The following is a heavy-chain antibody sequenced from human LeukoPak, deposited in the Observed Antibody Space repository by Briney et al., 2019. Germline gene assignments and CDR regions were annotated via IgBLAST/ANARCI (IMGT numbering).Heavy chain of an antibody. Sequence: GGSLRLSCAASGFTFSSYGMHWVCQASGKGLEWVAVISYDGSKKFYGDSVKGRFTISRDNSKNTLILQMNSLRTEDTAVYYCVKEPGAYGSGSIMGYWGQGILVTVSS. J-gene: IGHJ4*02. D-gene: IGHD3-10*01. V-gene: IGHV3-30*18. CDR2: ISYDGSKK. CDR1: GFTFSSYG. CDR3: VKEPGAYGSGSIMGY.